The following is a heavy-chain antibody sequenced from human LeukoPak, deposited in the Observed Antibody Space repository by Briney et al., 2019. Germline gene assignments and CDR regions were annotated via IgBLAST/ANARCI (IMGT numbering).Heavy chain of an antibody. D-gene: IGHD6-13*01. CDR1: GGTFSSYA. V-gene: IGHV1-69*04. CDR2: IIPILGIA. CDR3: ARHALSITAAGSNWFDP. Sequence: GASVKVSCKASGGTFSSYAISWVRQAPGQGLEWMGRIIPILGIANYAQKFQGRVTITADKSTSTAYMELSSLRSEDTAVYYCARHALSITAAGSNWFDPWGQGTLVTVSS. J-gene: IGHJ5*02.